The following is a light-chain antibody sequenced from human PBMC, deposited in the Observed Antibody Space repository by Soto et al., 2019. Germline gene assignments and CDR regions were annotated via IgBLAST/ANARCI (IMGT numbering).Light chain of an antibody. CDR2: SNN. CDR3: AAWDDSLNGPV. V-gene: IGLV1-44*01. Sequence: QSVLTQPPSASGTPGQRVTISCSGSSSNIGSNTVNWYQQLPGTAPKLLIYSNNHRPSGVPDRFSGSNSGTSASLAISSLQSEDEADYYCAAWDDSLNGPVFGGGTKVTVL. J-gene: IGLJ2*01. CDR1: SSNIGSNT.